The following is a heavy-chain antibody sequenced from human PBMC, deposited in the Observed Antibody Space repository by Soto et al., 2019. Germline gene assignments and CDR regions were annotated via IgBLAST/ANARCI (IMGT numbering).Heavy chain of an antibody. V-gene: IGHV1-69*08. CDR3: ARDLMTTVTTEFDP. Sequence: QVQLVQSGAEVKKPGSSVKVSCKASGGTFSRYTITWVRQAPGQGLEWMGRIIPILGIANYAQKFQGRVTITADKSTSTAYMELSSLRSEDTAVYYCARDLMTTVTTEFDPWGQGTLVTVSS. J-gene: IGHJ5*02. D-gene: IGHD4-17*01. CDR1: GGTFSRYT. CDR2: IIPILGIA.